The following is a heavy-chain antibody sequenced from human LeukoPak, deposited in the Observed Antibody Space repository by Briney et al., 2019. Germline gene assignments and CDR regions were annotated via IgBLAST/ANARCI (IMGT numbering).Heavy chain of an antibody. CDR1: DGSIRSYY. D-gene: IGHD2-15*01. J-gene: IGHJ6*04. V-gene: IGHV4-59*13. Sequence: SETLSPTCTVLDGSIRSYYWSWIRKPPGKGLEGIGYIYYSGSTNYNPSLKSRVTISVDTSKNQFSLKLSSVTAADTAVYYCARVASRISGYYYGMDDWGKGTTVTVSS. CDR3: ARVASRISGYYYGMDD. CDR2: IYYSGST.